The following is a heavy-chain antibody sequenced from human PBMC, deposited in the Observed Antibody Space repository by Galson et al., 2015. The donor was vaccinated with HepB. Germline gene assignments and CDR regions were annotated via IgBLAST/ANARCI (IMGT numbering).Heavy chain of an antibody. J-gene: IGHJ6*02. CDR1: GYSFTSYW. CDR3: ARLGYEHYNYYGMDV. V-gene: IGHV5-51*01. D-gene: IGHD2-8*01. Sequence: QSGAEVKKPGESLKISCKGSGYSFTSYWIGWVRQKPGKGLECMGIIYPGDSEIRSSPSFQGQVTMSVDKSITTAYLQWSSLKAADTAMYYCARLGYEHYNYYGMDVWGQGTTVTVSS. CDR2: IYPGDSEI.